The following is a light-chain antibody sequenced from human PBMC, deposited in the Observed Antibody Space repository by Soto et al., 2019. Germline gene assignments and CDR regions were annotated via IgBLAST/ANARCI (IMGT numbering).Light chain of an antibody. J-gene: IGLJ1*01. CDR3: SSYTSSSTDV. V-gene: IGLV2-14*01. Sequence: QSALTQPASVSGSPGQSITISCTGTSGDVGGYNYVSWYQQHPGKAPKLMIYEVSRRPSGVSNRFSGSKSANTASLTISGLQAEDEADYYCSSYTSSSTDVFGTGTKLTVL. CDR1: SGDVGGYNY. CDR2: EVS.